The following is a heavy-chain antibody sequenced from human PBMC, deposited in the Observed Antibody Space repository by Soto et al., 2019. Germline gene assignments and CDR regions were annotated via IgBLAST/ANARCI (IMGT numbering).Heavy chain of an antibody. CDR2: TYYRSKWNT. CDR1: GDNVSSNSAP. Sequence: SQTLALTCAISGDNVSSNSAPWNLISQSPSRGLEWLGRTYYRSKWNTDYAVSVNSRITISPDTSKNQFSLQLKSVTPEDTGVYYCARDYYESGGYFDCWGQGNLVNSPQ. V-gene: IGHV6-1*01. D-gene: IGHD3-22*01. CDR3: ARDYYESGGYFDC. J-gene: IGHJ4*02.